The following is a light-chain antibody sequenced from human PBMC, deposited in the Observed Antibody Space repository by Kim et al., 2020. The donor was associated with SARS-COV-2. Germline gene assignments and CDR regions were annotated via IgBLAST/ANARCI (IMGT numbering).Light chain of an antibody. CDR3: QQYNNWPPAFT. CDR1: QSVTST. V-gene: IGKV3-15*01. CDR2: GAS. Sequence: PGERATLSGRASQSVTSTLAWYQQKPGQAPRLLIYGASTRATGIPARFSGSGSGTEFTLTISSLQSEDFAVYYCQQYNNWPPAFTFGPGTKVDIK. J-gene: IGKJ3*01.